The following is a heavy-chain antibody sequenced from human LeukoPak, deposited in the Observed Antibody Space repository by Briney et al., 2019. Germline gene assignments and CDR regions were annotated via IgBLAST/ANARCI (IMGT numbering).Heavy chain of an antibody. V-gene: IGHV4-34*01. CDR2: INHSGCT. D-gene: IGHD6-6*01. CDR1: GGSFSGYY. J-gene: IGHJ4*02. Sequence: PSETLSLTCAVYGGSFSGYYWSWIRQPPGKGLEWIGEINHSGCTNYSTSLKSRVTISVDTSKNQVSLKLSSVTAADTAVYYCASTPVLQEVLSDFDYWGQGTLVTVSS. CDR3: ASTPVLQEVLSDFDY.